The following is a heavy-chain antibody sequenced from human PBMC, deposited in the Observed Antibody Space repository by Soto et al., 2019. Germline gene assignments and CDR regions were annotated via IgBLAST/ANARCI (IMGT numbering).Heavy chain of an antibody. D-gene: IGHD1-26*01. CDR2: ISYDGSNK. CDR1: GFTFSSYA. CDR3: ARVVGEYYYYYGMDV. J-gene: IGHJ6*02. Sequence: GGSLRLSCAASGFTFSSYAMHWVRQAPGKGLEWVAVISYDGSNKYYADSVKGRFTISRDNSKNTLYLQMNSLRAEDTAVYYCARVVGEYYYYYGMDVWGQGTTVTVSS. V-gene: IGHV3-30-3*01.